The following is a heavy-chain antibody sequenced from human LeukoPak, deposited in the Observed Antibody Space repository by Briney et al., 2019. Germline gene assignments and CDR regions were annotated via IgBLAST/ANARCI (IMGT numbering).Heavy chain of an antibody. D-gene: IGHD6-13*01. CDR2: INHSGST. CDR1: GESFSGYF. V-gene: IGHV4-34*01. CDR3: ARNPLSSWAFDY. J-gene: IGHJ4*02. Sequence: SETLSLTCAVYGESFSGYFWNWIRQPPGKGLEWIGEINHSGSTNYNPSLKSRVTISVDTSKNQFSLRLSSVTAADTAVYYCARNPLSSWAFDYWGQGTLVTVSS.